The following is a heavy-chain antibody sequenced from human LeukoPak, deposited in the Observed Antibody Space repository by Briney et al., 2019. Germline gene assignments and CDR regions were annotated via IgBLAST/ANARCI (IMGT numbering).Heavy chain of an antibody. V-gene: IGHV1-2*02. CDR3: ARELSIAAREYFDY. CDR2: INPNSGGT. D-gene: IGHD6-6*01. J-gene: IGHJ4*02. Sequence: ASVTVSCKASGYTFTGYYMHWVRQAPGQGLAWMGWINPNSGGTNYAQKFQGRVTMTRDTSISTAYMELSRLRSDDTAVYYCARELSIAAREYFDYWGQGTLVTVSS. CDR1: GYTFTGYY.